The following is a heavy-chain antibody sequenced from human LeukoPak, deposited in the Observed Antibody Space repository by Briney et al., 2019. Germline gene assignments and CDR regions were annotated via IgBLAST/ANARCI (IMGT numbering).Heavy chain of an antibody. Sequence: PSETLSLTCTVSGGSISSGDYYWSWIRQPPGKGLEWIGYIYYSGSTYYNPSLKSRVTISVDTSKNQFSLKLSSVTAADTAVYYCAREVTIFGVVGVPVYWGQGTLVTVSS. CDR3: AREVTIFGVVGVPVY. J-gene: IGHJ4*02. D-gene: IGHD3-3*01. V-gene: IGHV4-30-4*08. CDR2: IYYSGST. CDR1: GGSISSGDYY.